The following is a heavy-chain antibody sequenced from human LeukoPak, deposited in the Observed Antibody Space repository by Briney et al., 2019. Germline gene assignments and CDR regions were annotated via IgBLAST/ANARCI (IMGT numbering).Heavy chain of an antibody. Sequence: GGSLRLSCAASGFTFSSYGMHWVRQAPDKGLEWVAVISYDGSNKYYADSVKGRFTISRDNSKNTLYLQMNSLRAEDTAVYYCAKDHSIYGMDVWGQGTTVTVSS. V-gene: IGHV3-30*18. CDR2: ISYDGSNK. CDR3: AKDHSIYGMDV. CDR1: GFTFSSYG. J-gene: IGHJ6*02.